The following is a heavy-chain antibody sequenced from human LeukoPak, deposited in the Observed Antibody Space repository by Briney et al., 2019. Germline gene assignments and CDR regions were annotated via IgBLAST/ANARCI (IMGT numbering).Heavy chain of an antibody. Sequence: PGGSLRLSCAGSEFMFSKCWMTWVRQAPGKGLEWVANIRQDGIRQYYLDSVEGRFSMSRDNAQNSLFLQMNNLRVEDTAIYYCVRDDDYERDDMWYDALDVWGPGTRVTVSS. V-gene: IGHV3-7*01. CDR2: IRQDGIRQ. D-gene: IGHD3-22*01. CDR1: EFMFSKCW. CDR3: VRDDDYERDDMWYDALDV. J-gene: IGHJ3*01.